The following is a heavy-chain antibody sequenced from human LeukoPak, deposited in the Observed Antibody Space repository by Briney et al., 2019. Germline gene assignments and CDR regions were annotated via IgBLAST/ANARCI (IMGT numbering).Heavy chain of an antibody. V-gene: IGHV3-21*01. CDR1: GFTFSNYN. Sequence: GGSLRLSCAASGFTFSNYNMHWVRQAPGEGLEWVSSISSSSSYIYYADSVKGRFTISRDNAKNSLYLQMNSLRAEDTAVYYCAGEERDGYNYYWYFDLWGRGTLVTVSS. J-gene: IGHJ2*01. D-gene: IGHD5-24*01. CDR2: ISSSSSYI. CDR3: AGEERDGYNYYWYFDL.